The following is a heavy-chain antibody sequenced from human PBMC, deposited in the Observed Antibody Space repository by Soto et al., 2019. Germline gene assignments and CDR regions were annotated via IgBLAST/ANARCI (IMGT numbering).Heavy chain of an antibody. D-gene: IGHD6-6*01. CDR2: IYHTGTT. CDR3: ARPYFSSSSMFDY. Sequence: SETLSLTCTVPGDSISSSTYYWGWIRQPPGKGLEWIGCIYHTGTTYYNPSLKSRVTISVDTSKNQFSLKLSSVTAADTAVYYCARPYFSSSSMFDYWGQGTPVTVSS. CDR1: GDSISSSTYY. V-gene: IGHV4-39*01. J-gene: IGHJ4*02.